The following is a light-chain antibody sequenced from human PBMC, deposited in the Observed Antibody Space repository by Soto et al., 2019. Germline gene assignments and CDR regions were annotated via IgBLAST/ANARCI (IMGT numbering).Light chain of an antibody. Sequence: QSVLTQPASVSGSPGQSITISCTGTSSEVGSYNLVSWYQQHPGKAPKLMIYEVSKRPSGVSNRFSGSKSGNTASLTISGLQAEVEADYYCCSYAGSSTLDYVFGTGTKVTVL. CDR2: EVS. CDR3: CSYAGSSTLDYV. J-gene: IGLJ1*01. V-gene: IGLV2-23*02. CDR1: SSEVGSYNL.